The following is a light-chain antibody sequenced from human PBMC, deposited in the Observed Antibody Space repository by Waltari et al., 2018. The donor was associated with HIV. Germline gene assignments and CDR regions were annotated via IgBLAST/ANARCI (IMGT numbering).Light chain of an antibody. CDR1: QSVSSNY. CDR3: QQYGSSSDT. CDR2: GAS. Sequence: EIVLTQSPGTLSLSPGERATLYCRASQSVSSNYLAWYQQKPGQAPRHLIYGASNRATGISDRFSGSGSGTDFTLTISRLEPEDFAVYYCQQYGSSSDTFGGGTKVEIK. J-gene: IGKJ4*01. V-gene: IGKV3-20*01.